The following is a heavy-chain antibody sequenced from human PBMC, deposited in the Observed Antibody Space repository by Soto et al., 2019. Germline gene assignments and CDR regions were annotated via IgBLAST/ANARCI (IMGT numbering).Heavy chain of an antibody. CDR2: IYHSGST. CDR1: GGSISSGGYS. CDR3: AGGLGYDILTGLEFDY. J-gene: IGHJ4*02. D-gene: IGHD3-9*01. V-gene: IGHV4-30-2*02. Sequence: PSETLSLTCAVSGGSISSGGYSWSWIRQPPGKGLEWIAYIYHSGSTNYNPSLKSRVTISVDTSKNQFSLKLSSVTAADTAVYYCAGGLGYDILTGLEFDYWGQGTLVTVSS.